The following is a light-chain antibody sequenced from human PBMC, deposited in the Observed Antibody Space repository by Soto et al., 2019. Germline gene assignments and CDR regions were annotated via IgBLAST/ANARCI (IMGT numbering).Light chain of an antibody. CDR3: QHYNNWPT. CDR2: GAS. Sequence: EIVLTQSPATLSVSPGERATLSCRASQSVSTNLAWYQQKPGQAPRVLIYGASTRATNIPARFSGSGSGTDFTLTISGLQSEDFALYYCQHYNNWPTFGQGTKVDIK. V-gene: IGKV3-15*01. CDR1: QSVSTN. J-gene: IGKJ1*01.